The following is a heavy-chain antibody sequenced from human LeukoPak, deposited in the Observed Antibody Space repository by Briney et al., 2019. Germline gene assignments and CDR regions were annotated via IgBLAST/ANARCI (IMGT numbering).Heavy chain of an antibody. CDR2: IKQDGSEQ. CDR3: ARDSTGWQADSFDI. J-gene: IGHJ3*02. CDR1: GFTFSSRR. V-gene: IGHV3-7*01. D-gene: IGHD2-8*02. Sequence: GGSLRLSCVASGFTFSSRRMSWVRQAPGKGLEWVADIKQDGSEQNYVDSVRGRFTISRDNDKNSVYLQMNSLRVDDTAVYFCARDSTGWQADSFDIWGQGTMVTVSS.